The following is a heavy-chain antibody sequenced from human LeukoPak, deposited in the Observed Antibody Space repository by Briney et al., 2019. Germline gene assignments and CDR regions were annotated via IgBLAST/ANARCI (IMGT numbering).Heavy chain of an antibody. J-gene: IGHJ4*02. V-gene: IGHV3-23*01. Sequence: PGGSLRLSCAASGFTFSSYAMSWVRQAPGKGLEWVSAISGSGGSTYYADSVKGRFTISRDNSKNTLYLQMNSLRAEDTAVYYCAKDHSITIFGVVIPFDYWGQGTLVTVSS. CDR3: AKDHSITIFGVVIPFDY. CDR2: ISGSGGST. D-gene: IGHD3-3*01. CDR1: GFTFSSYA.